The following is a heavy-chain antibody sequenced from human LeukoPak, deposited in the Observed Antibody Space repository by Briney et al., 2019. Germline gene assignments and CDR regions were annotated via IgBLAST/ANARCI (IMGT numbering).Heavy chain of an antibody. J-gene: IGHJ6*02. Sequence: SETLSLTCTVSGGSISSGGYYWSWIRQHPGKGLEWIGYIYYSGSTYYNPSLKSRVTISVDTSKNQFSLKLSSVTAADTAVYYCARTLKYYDFWSGYYTNYYYYGMDVWGQGTTVTVSS. CDR1: GGSISSGGYY. V-gene: IGHV4-31*03. D-gene: IGHD3-3*01. CDR2: IYYSGST. CDR3: ARTLKYYDFWSGYYTNYYYYGMDV.